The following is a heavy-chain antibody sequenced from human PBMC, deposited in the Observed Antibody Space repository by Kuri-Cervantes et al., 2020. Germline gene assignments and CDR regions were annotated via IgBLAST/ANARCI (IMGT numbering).Heavy chain of an antibody. J-gene: IGHJ4*02. CDR2: IYHSGST. V-gene: IGHV4-38-2*02. CDR3: ARVSTVREGWLSRYYFDY. D-gene: IGHD3-22*01. CDR1: GCSISSGYY. Sequence: GSLRLSCTVSGCSISSGYYWGSILQPPGKGLEWIGSIYHSGSTYYNPSLKSRVTISVDTSKNQFSLKLSSVTAADTAVYYCARVSTVREGWLSRYYFDYWGQGTLVTVSS.